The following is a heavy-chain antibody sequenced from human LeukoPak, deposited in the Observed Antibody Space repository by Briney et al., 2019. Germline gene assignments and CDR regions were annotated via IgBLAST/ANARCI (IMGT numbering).Heavy chain of an antibody. V-gene: IGHV1-69*13. CDR2: IIPLFGTA. Sequence: ASVKVSCKASGGTFSSYAISWVRQALGQGLEWMGGIIPLFGTANYAQKFLGRVIITADESTSTTHMYLSSLKSEDTAVYYCAREWAGYGSGSYYYYWGQGTLVTVSS. CDR3: AREWAGYGSGSYYYY. CDR1: GGTFSSYA. D-gene: IGHD3-10*01. J-gene: IGHJ4*02.